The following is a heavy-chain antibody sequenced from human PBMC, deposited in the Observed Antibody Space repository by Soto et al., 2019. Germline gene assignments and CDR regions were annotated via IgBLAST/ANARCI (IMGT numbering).Heavy chain of an antibody. CDR3: ARVGIAAYGMDV. CDR1: GGSVSSGSYH. V-gene: IGHV4-61*01. D-gene: IGHD6-13*01. Sequence: SETLSLTCTVSGGSVSSGSYHWSWIRQPPGKGLEWIGYIYYSGSTNYNPSLKSRVTISVDTSKNQFSLKLSSVTAADTAVYYCARVGIAAYGMDVWGQGTTVTVSS. J-gene: IGHJ6*02. CDR2: IYYSGST.